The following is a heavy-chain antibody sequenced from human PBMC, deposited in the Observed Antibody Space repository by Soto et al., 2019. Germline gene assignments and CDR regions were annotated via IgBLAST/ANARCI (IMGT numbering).Heavy chain of an antibody. D-gene: IGHD2-21*02. CDR1: GGSISYEYYH. V-gene: IGHV4-30-4*08. J-gene: IGHJ6*02. CDR3: AREDDGGDRDYYGLDV. Sequence: SETLSLTCTVSGGSISYEYYHGTWIRQSPGKGLEWIGYIHYSGSIIYNPSFKCRVTISVDTSKNQFSLQLSSVTAADTAVYFCAREDDGGDRDYYGLDVWGQGTTVTVSS. CDR2: IHYSGSI.